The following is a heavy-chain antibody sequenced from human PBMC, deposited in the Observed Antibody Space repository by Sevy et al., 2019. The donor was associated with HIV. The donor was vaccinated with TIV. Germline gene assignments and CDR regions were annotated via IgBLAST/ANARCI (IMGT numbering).Heavy chain of an antibody. CDR3: ATTKDYYDSSGYPFDY. V-gene: IGHV1-24*01. CDR2: FDPEDGET. CDR1: GYTLTGFS. J-gene: IGHJ4*02. D-gene: IGHD3-22*01. Sequence: ASVKVSCKVTGYTLTGFSMHWVRQTPGKGLEWMGTFDPEDGETIYAQKFQGRVIMTEDTSADTAHMDLSSLTSEDTAMYYCATTKDYYDSSGYPFDYWGQGTLVTVSS.